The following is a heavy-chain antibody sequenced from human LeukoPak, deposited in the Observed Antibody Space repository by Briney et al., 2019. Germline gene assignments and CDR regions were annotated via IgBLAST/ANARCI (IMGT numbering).Heavy chain of an antibody. V-gene: IGHV6-1*01. J-gene: IGHJ4*02. D-gene: IGHD1-14*01. CDR2: TYYASRWSN. CDR3: TRGRNSAFDY. Sequence: SQTLSLTCAISRDSVSSNGVAWNWIRQSPSRGLEWLGRTYYASRWSNDYALSVESRITINPETSKNQFSLQLNSVTPEDTAVYYCTRGRNSAFDYWGQGTLVTVSS. CDR1: RDSVSSNGVA.